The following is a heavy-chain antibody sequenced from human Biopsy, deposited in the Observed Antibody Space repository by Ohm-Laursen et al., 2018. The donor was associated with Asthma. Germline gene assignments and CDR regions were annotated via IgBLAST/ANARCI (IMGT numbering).Heavy chain of an antibody. CDR1: GFSFSNFG. CDR2: IWCDGGYK. Sequence: SLRLSCAASGFSFSNFGMYWVRQAPGKGLEWVSVIWCDGGYKDTADSVKGRFTITSNNSKNMLYLQMNIMRAEDTAVYCCGSDLCNTCLDVWGQGTTVTVSS. J-gene: IGHJ6*02. V-gene: IGHV3-33*08. CDR3: GSDLCNTCLDV. D-gene: IGHD2/OR15-2a*01.